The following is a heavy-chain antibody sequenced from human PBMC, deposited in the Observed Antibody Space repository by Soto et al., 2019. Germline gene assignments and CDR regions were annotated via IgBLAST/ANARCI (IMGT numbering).Heavy chain of an antibody. V-gene: IGHV4-30-2*01. Sequence: PYETLSRTCAVSGGSISSGGYSWSWILQPPGKGLEWIGYIDHSWSTYYNPSLTSRVTISVGGSKNQFSLKLSSVTAADTAVYYCAGETYYYYYGMDVWGQGTTVTVSS. CDR1: GGSISSGGYS. CDR3: AGETYYYYYGMDV. J-gene: IGHJ6*02. CDR2: IDHSWST.